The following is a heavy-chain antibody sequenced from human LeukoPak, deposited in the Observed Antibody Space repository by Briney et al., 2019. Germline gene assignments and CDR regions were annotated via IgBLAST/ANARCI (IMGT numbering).Heavy chain of an antibody. Sequence: GGSLRLSCTASGFTFSGYAMHWVRQAPGKGLEWVAVISYDGSNKYYADSVKGRFTISRDNSKNTLYLQMNSLRAEDTAVYYCARAVGYTSLTDSSSVQNAFDIWGQGTMVTVSS. D-gene: IGHD6-6*01. J-gene: IGHJ3*02. CDR2: ISYDGSNK. CDR1: GFTFSGYA. V-gene: IGHV3-30*04. CDR3: ARAVGYTSLTDSSSVQNAFDI.